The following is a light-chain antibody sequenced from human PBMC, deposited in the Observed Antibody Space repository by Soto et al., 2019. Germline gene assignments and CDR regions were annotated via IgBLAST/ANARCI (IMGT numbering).Light chain of an antibody. J-gene: IGKJ1*01. CDR2: GAS. Sequence: EIVLTQSPGTLSLSPGERATLSCRASQSVSNYLAWYQQKPGQAPRLLIYGASSRATGIPDRFSGSGSGTDFTRTISRLEPEDFAVYCCQQYSGSPQTFGRGTKVEIK. CDR1: QSVSNY. V-gene: IGKV3-20*01. CDR3: QQYSGSPQT.